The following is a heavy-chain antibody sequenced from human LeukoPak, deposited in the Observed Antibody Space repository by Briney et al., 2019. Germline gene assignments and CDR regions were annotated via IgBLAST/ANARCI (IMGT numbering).Heavy chain of an antibody. V-gene: IGHV3-7*01. CDR3: ARLGYCSGGSCYSSYYFDY. J-gene: IGHJ4*02. Sequence: GGSLRLSCAASGFTYSSYWMSWVRQAPGKGLEWVANIKQDGSEKYYVDSVKGRFTISRDNAKNSLYLQMNSLRAEDTAVYYCARLGYCSGGSCYSSYYFDYWGQGTLVTVSS. CDR2: IKQDGSEK. D-gene: IGHD2-15*01. CDR1: GFTYSSYW.